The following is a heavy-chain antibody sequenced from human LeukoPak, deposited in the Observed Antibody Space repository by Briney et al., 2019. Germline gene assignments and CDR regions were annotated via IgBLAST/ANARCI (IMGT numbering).Heavy chain of an antibody. D-gene: IGHD3-22*01. Sequence: GASVKVSCKASGYTFTSYGISWVRQAPGQGLVWMGWISAYNGNTNYAQKLQGRVTMTTDTSTSTAYMELRSLRSDDTAVYYRARDRYYYDSSGPIDYWGQGTLVTVSS. CDR3: ARDRYYYDSSGPIDY. V-gene: IGHV1-18*01. J-gene: IGHJ4*02. CDR2: ISAYNGNT. CDR1: GYTFTSYG.